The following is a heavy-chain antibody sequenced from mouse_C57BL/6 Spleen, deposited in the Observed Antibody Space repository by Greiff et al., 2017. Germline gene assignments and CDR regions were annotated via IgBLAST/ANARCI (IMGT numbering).Heavy chain of an antibody. V-gene: IGHV1-52*01. D-gene: IGHD2-5*01. CDR1: GYTFTSYW. CDR2: IDPSDSET. Sequence: VQLQQPGAELVRPGSSVKLSCKASGYTFTSYWMHWVKQRPIQGLEWIGNIDPSDSETHYNQKFKDKATLTVDKSSSTAYMQLSSLTSEDSAVYSCAKSNYPLCFDYWGQGTTLTVSS. J-gene: IGHJ2*01. CDR3: AKSNYPLCFDY.